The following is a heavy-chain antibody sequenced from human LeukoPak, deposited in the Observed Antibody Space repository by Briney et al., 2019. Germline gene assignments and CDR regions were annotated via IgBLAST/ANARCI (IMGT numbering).Heavy chain of an antibody. Sequence: SVKVSFTASGGTFSIYAISWVRQAPGQGLEWMGGIIPIFGTANYAQKFQGRVTITADESTSTAYMELSSLRSEDTAVYYCARGDYYDSSGYYSPNWFDPWGQGTLVTVSS. CDR3: ARGDYYDSSGYYSPNWFDP. CDR1: GGTFSIYA. V-gene: IGHV1-69*01. D-gene: IGHD3-22*01. CDR2: IIPIFGTA. J-gene: IGHJ5*02.